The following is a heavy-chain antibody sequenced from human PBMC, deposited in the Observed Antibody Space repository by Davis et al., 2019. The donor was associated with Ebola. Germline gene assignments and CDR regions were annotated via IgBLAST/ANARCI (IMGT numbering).Heavy chain of an antibody. CDR2: IYYSGIT. CDR1: GASITSFY. V-gene: IGHV4-59*01. J-gene: IGHJ5*02. D-gene: IGHD3-22*01. Sequence: GSLRLSCTVSGASITSFYWSWIRQPPGKGLEWIGYIYYSGITHYNPSLKSRVTLSVDTSKNQFSLKLSSVTAADTAVYYCARVNYYYDSSGYYRGNWFDPWGQGTLVTVSS. CDR3: ARVNYYYDSSGYYRGNWFDP.